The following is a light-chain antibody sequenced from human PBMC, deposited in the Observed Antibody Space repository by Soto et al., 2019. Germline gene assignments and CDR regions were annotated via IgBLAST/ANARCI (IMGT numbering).Light chain of an antibody. Sequence: EIVLTQSPGTLSLSPGDRATLSCRASQSVSSSLLGWYQKKPGQAPRLLIYDASSRATGIPDTFSGSGSGTDFTLTISRLEPEDFAVYYCQQYGSSPITFGQGTRLEIK. CDR3: QQYGSSPIT. CDR2: DAS. CDR1: QSVSSSL. V-gene: IGKV3-20*01. J-gene: IGKJ5*01.